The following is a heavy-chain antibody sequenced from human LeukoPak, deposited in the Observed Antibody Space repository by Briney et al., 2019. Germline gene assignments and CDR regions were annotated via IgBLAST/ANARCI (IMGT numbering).Heavy chain of an antibody. J-gene: IGHJ4*02. CDR1: GFTFSDVW. CDR2: IKSKTDGGTT. V-gene: IGHV3-15*01. Sequence: PGGSLRLSCAASGFTFSDVWMAWVRQAPGKGLEWVGRIKSKTDGGTTAYAAPVKGRFTISRDDSKNRLFLQMNNLKSEDSGIYYCTTEVAGFDYWGQGTLVTVSS. D-gene: IGHD6-19*01. CDR3: TTEVAGFDY.